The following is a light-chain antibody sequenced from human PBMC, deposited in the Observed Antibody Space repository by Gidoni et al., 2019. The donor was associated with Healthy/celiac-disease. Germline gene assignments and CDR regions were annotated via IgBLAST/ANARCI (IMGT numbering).Light chain of an antibody. CDR3: QQYDTLRLT. V-gene: IGKV1-33*01. Sequence: DIQMTQSPSSLSAYVGDRVTITCQASQDISNYLKWYQQKPGKTPKLLTYDASNLDTGVPSRFSGSGSGIDFTFTISSLQPEDIATYYCQQYDTLRLTFGGGTKVEIK. J-gene: IGKJ4*01. CDR1: QDISNY. CDR2: DAS.